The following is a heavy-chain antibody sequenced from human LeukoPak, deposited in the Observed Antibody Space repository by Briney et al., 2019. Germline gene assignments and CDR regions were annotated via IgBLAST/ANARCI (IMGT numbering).Heavy chain of an antibody. D-gene: IGHD2-2*01. J-gene: IGHJ6*03. V-gene: IGHV3-23*01. CDR2: ISGSGGST. CDR3: ARFYCSSTSCYGGYYYYYMDV. Sequence: PGGSLRLSCAASGFTFDDYAMHWVRQAPGKGLEWVSGISGSGGSTYYADSVKGRFTISRDNSKNTLYLQMNSLRAEDTAVYYCARFYCSSTSCYGGYYYYYMDVWGKGTTVTISS. CDR1: GFTFDDYA.